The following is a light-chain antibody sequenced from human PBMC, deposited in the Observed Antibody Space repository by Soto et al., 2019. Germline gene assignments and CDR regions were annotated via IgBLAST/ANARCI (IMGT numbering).Light chain of an antibody. CDR3: QQSYRSPPT. CDR2: GAS. Sequence: EIVMTQSPATLSVSPGDRATLSCRASQSVRINLAWYQQKPGQAPRLLIYGASTRATGFPARFSGSGSGTDFTLTISSLQPEDFATYYCQQSYRSPPTFGQGTKVDI. V-gene: IGKV3-15*01. J-gene: IGKJ1*01. CDR1: QSVRIN.